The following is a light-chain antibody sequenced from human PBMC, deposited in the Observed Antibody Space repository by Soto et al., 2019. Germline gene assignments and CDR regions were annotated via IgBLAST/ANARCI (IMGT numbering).Light chain of an antibody. CDR3: QQYRDNWT. Sequence: DIQMTQSPSTLSASVGDRVTITCRASQSISSWLAWYQQKPGTAPNLLIYKASTLQSGVPSRFSGSGSGTEFTLTISSLQPDDSATYYCQQYRDNWTFGQGTKVEIK. CDR1: QSISSW. V-gene: IGKV1-5*03. J-gene: IGKJ1*01. CDR2: KAS.